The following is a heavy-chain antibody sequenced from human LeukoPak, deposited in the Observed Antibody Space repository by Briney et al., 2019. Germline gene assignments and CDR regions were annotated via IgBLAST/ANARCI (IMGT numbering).Heavy chain of an antibody. CDR2: MNPNSGNT. CDR1: GYTFTGYY. D-gene: IGHD6-19*01. Sequence: GASVKVSCKASGYTFTGYYMHWVRQATGQGLEWMGWMNPNSGNTGYAQKFQGRVTMTRNTSISTAYMELSSLRSEDTAVYYCAYSSGSLSFDYWGQGTLVTVSS. CDR3: AYSSGSLSFDY. V-gene: IGHV1-8*02. J-gene: IGHJ4*02.